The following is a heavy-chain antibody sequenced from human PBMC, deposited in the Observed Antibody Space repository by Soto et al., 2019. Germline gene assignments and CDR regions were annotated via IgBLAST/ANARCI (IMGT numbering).Heavy chain of an antibody. CDR3: ARDHAPGYSYGPPIFWY. CDR1: GFTFSSYA. Sequence: PGGSLRLSCAASGFTFSSYAMHWVRQAPGKGLEWVAVISYDGSNKYYADSVKGRFTISRDNSKNTLYLQMNSLRAEDTAVYYCARDHAPGYSYGPPIFWYWGQGTLVTVSS. J-gene: IGHJ4*02. V-gene: IGHV3-30-3*01. D-gene: IGHD5-18*01. CDR2: ISYDGSNK.